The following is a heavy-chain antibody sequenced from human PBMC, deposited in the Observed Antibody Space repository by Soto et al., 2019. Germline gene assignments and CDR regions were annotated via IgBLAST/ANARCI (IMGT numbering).Heavy chain of an antibody. J-gene: IGHJ4*02. CDR2: IKPDGSEK. D-gene: IGHD3-3*01. Sequence: GGSLRLSCAASALTFSNYWMSWVRQAPGKGLEWVANIKPDGSEKYYVDSVKGRFTISRDNAKNSLYLQMNSLRAEDSALYYCARGGSITISGLVPEFDYWGQGTLVTVSS. V-gene: IGHV3-7*04. CDR1: ALTFSNYW. CDR3: ARGGSITISGLVPEFDY.